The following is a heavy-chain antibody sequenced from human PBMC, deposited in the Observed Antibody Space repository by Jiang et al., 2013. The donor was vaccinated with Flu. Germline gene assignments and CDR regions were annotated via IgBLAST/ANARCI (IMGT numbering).Heavy chain of an antibody. V-gene: IGHV5-51*01. J-gene: IGHJ4*02. Sequence: IYPGDSDTRYSPSFQGQVTISADKSISTAYLQWSSLKASDTAMYYCARGRIGYRGTYNYWGQGTLVTVSS. CDR2: IYPGDSDT. CDR3: ARGRIGYRGTYNY. D-gene: IGHD3-3*01.